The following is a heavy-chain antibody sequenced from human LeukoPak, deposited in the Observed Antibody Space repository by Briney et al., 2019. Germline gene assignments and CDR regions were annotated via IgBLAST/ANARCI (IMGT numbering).Heavy chain of an antibody. Sequence: SSQTLSLTCTVSGGSISSGDYYWSWIRQPPGKGLEWIGYIYYSGSTYYNPSLKSRVTISVDTSKNQFSLKLSSVTAADTAVYYCARHQHYDFWKAFDPWGQGTLVTVSS. CDR2: IYYSGST. J-gene: IGHJ5*02. V-gene: IGHV4-30-4*08. CDR3: ARHQHYDFWKAFDP. CDR1: GGSISSGDYY. D-gene: IGHD3-3*01.